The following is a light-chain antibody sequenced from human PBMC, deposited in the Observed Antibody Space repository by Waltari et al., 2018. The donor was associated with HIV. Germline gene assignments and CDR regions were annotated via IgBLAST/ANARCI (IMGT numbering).Light chain of an antibody. CDR2: DVS. CDR1: TSDVGGYNY. Sequence: QSALTQPASVSGSPGQSITIPCSGTTSDVGGYNYVSWYQQHPGKAPKLIIFDVSHRPSGISNRFSGSKSGNTASLTISGLQAEDEADYYCSSYTRSTTLDAVFGTGTKVSVL. V-gene: IGLV2-14*03. CDR3: SSYTRSTTLDAV. J-gene: IGLJ1*01.